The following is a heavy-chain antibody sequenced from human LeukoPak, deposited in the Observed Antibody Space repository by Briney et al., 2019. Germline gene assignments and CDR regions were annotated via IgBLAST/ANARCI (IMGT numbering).Heavy chain of an antibody. Sequence: ASVKVSCKASGYTFTSSFMHWVRQAHGQGLEWMGIINPSGGSPTYAQKFQGRVTMTRDTSTSTVYMELSSLRSEDTAMYYCARDSSSSSLADPWGQGTLVAVSS. D-gene: IGHD2-2*01. CDR1: GYTFTSSF. V-gene: IGHV1-46*01. CDR2: INPSGGSP. CDR3: ARDSSSSSLADP. J-gene: IGHJ5*02.